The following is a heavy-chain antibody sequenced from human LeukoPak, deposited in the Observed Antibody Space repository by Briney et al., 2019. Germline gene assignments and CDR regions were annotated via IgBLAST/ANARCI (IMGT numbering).Heavy chain of an antibody. CDR1: NGSISSYY. Sequence: SETLSLTCTVSNGSISSYYWSWIRRPPGKGLEWIGYIYSIGSTNYNPSLKSRVTISVDTSKNHFSLKLSSVTAADTAVYYCARWSNWVFDYWGQGTLVTVSS. J-gene: IGHJ4*02. D-gene: IGHD1-1*01. CDR3: ARWSNWVFDY. CDR2: IYSIGST. V-gene: IGHV4-59*01.